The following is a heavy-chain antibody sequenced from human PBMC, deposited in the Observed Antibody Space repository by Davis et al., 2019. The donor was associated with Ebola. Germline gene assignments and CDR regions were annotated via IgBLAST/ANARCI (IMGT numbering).Heavy chain of an antibody. Sequence: SETLSLTCTVSGGSISSYYWGWIRQPPGKGLEWIGSIYYSGSTYYNPSLKSRVTISVDTSKNQFSLKLSSVTAADTAVYYCARQLRRGVYFDYWGQGTLVTVSS. D-gene: IGHD3-10*01. CDR2: IYYSGST. V-gene: IGHV4-39*07. J-gene: IGHJ4*02. CDR3: ARQLRRGVYFDY. CDR1: GGSISSYY.